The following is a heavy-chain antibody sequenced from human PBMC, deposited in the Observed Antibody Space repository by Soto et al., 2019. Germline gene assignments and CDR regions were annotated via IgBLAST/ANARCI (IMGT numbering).Heavy chain of an antibody. V-gene: IGHV3-7*03. CDR3: ARVWFGECSDY. CDR2: IKQDGSEK. D-gene: IGHD3-10*01. Sequence: EVQLVESGGGLVQPGGSLRLSCAASGFTFSSYWMSWVRQAPGKGLEWVANIKQDGSEKYYVDSVKGRFTISRDNAKNSLYLQMNSLRAEDTAVYYCARVWFGECSDYWGQGTLVTVSA. J-gene: IGHJ4*02. CDR1: GFTFSSYW.